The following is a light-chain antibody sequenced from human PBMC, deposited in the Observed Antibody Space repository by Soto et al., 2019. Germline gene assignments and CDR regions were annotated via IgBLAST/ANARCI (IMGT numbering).Light chain of an antibody. J-gene: IGKJ1*01. CDR3: QQYNTWPRT. Sequence: EVVLTQSPGTLSLSPGERATLSCRASQSVSSSYLAWYQQKPGQAPRLLIYGASSRATGIPDRFSGGGSGTEFTLTISSLQSEDFAIYFCQQYNTWPRTFGQGTKVDI. V-gene: IGKV3-20*01. CDR2: GAS. CDR1: QSVSSSY.